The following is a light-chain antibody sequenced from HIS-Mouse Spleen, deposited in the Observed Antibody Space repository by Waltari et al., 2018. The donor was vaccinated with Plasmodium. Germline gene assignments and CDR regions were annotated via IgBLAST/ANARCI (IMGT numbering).Light chain of an antibody. CDR1: SSDVGCSNY. CDR3: CSYAGSYTVV. Sequence: QSALTQPRSVSGSPGQSLTIACTGTSSDVGCSNYVSWYQQHPGKAPKLMIYDVSKRPSGVPDRFSGSKSGNTASLTISGLQAEDEADYYCCSYAGSYTVVFGGGTKLTVL. V-gene: IGLV2-11*01. J-gene: IGLJ2*01. CDR2: DVS.